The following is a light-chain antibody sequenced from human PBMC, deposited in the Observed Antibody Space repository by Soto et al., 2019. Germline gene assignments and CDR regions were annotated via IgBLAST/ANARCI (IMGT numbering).Light chain of an antibody. Sequence: EIVMTQSPATLSVSPGERATLSCRASQSVSSNLAWYQQKPGQAPRLLIYGASTRAPGIPARFSGSGSGTEFTLTLSSLQSEEFAVYYCQQYNNWPLTFGGGTKVEIK. J-gene: IGKJ4*01. CDR2: GAS. CDR1: QSVSSN. CDR3: QQYNNWPLT. V-gene: IGKV3-15*01.